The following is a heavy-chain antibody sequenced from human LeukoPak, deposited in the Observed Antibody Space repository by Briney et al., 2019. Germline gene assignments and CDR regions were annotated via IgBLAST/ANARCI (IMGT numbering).Heavy chain of an antibody. V-gene: IGHV3-11*06. CDR2: ISSSSSYT. CDR1: GFTFSDYY. J-gene: IGHJ4*02. D-gene: IGHD3-22*01. CDR3: ARFHSSGYPYFDY. Sequence: GGSLRLSCAASGFTFSDYYMSWIRQAPGKGLEWVSYISSSSSYTNYADSVKGRFTISRDNAKNSLYLQMNSLRAEDTAVYYCARFHSSGYPYFDYWGQGTLAPVSS.